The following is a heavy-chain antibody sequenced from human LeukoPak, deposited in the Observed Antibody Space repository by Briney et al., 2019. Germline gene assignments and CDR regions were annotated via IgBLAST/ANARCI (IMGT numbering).Heavy chain of an antibody. CDR1: GYTFTSYY. CDR2: INPSGGST. V-gene: IGHV1-46*01. J-gene: IGHJ4*02. D-gene: IGHD3-9*01. CDR3: AKWGDYDVLTGYYDSDY. Sequence: GASVKVSCKASGYTFTSYYMHWVRQAPGQGLEWMGIINPSGGSTSYAQKFQGRVTMTRDTSTSTVYMELSSLRAEDTAVYYCAKWGDYDVLTGYYDSDYWGQGTLVTVSS.